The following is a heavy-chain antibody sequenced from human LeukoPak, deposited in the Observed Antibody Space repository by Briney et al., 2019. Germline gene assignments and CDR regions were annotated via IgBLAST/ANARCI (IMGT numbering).Heavy chain of an antibody. D-gene: IGHD3-22*01. CDR1: GFTVSSNY. Sequence: QPEGSLRLSCVASGFTVSSNYMSWVRQAPGKGLEWVSVIYSGGSTYYADSVKGRFTISKDNSKNTLYLQMNSLRAEDTAVYYCARCFYDSSGYPYYFDYWGQGTLVTVSS. V-gene: IGHV3-53*01. CDR2: IYSGGST. CDR3: ARCFYDSSGYPYYFDY. J-gene: IGHJ4*02.